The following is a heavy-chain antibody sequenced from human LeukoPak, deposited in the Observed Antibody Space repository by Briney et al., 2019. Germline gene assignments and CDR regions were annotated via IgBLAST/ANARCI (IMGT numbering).Heavy chain of an antibody. D-gene: IGHD5-12*01. CDR1: GYNFIANS. CDR3: AVGRGFAHGRLEE. V-gene: IGHV1-69-2*01. CDR2: FHPPDDEA. Sequence: GASVKVSCKTSGYNFIANSIHWVRQAPGKGLRWMRRFHPPDDEAKYLERFDGRIAITADTSTDTSYLELKGLTSDDTALYFYAVGRGFAHGRLEEWGQGTLITVSS. J-gene: IGHJ4*02.